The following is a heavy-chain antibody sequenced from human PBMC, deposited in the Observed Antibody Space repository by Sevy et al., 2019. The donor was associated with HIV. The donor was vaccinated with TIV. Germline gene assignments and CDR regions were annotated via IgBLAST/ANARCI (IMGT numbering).Heavy chain of an antibody. V-gene: IGHV1-69*13. D-gene: IGHD3-10*01. J-gene: IGHJ4*01. CDR3: ARDKYYYVSGSFDY. CDR2: IIAVFGTT. Sequence: ASVKVSCKASGGIFRSNAISWVRQAPGQGLEWMGGIIAVFGTTNYAQTFQGRVTVSADESRSTAYMELSSLRSEDTAVHYCARDKYYYVSGSFDYWGQGTQVTVSS. CDR1: GGIFRSNA.